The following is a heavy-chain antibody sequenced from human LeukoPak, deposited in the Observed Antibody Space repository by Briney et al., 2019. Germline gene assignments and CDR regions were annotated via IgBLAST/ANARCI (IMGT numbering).Heavy chain of an antibody. Sequence: SETLSLTCTVSGYSISNGYYWGWIRQPPGKGLEWVGSIYHRGSTYYNPSLTSRVTISLDRSKKKFSLKLTSVTAADTAVYFCARGAEYYAIWRGYAGYSDYWGQGTLVTVSS. V-gene: IGHV4-38-2*02. CDR1: GYSISNGYY. CDR2: IYHRGST. CDR3: ARGAEYYAIWRGYAGYSDY. D-gene: IGHD3-3*01. J-gene: IGHJ4*02.